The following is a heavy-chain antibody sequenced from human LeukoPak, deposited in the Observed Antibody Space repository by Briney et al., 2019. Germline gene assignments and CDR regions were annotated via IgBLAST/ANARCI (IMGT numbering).Heavy chain of an antibody. J-gene: IGHJ4*02. CDR2: INTNAGNP. CDR1: GYSFITYS. CDR3: ARGPFDS. V-gene: IGHV7-4-1*02. Sequence: ASVKVSCKASGYSFITYSMNWVRQAPGQGLEWMGWINTNAGNPMYAQGFTGRFVFSVDASVSTAYLQISSLKAEDTAVYYCARGPFDSRGQGTLVTVSS.